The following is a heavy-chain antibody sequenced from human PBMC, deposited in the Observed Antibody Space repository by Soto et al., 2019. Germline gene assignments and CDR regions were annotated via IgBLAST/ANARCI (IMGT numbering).Heavy chain of an antibody. D-gene: IGHD1-26*01. CDR3: TTAGGGSYGYYYYGMDV. Sequence: PXGSLGLSCAASGFTFSNAWMSGVRQAPGKGLEWVGRIKSKTDGGTTDYAAPVKGRFTISRDDSKNTLYLQMNRLKTEDTAVYYCTTAGGGSYGYYYYGMDVWGQGTTVTVSS. J-gene: IGHJ6*02. V-gene: IGHV3-15*01. CDR2: IKSKTDGGTT. CDR1: GFTFSNAW.